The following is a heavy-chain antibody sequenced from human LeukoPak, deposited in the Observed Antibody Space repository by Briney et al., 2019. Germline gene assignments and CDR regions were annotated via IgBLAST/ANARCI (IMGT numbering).Heavy chain of an antibody. CDR3: ASIQSLRQRFYYFDY. J-gene: IGHJ4*02. CDR1: GYTFTSYD. Sequence: VSVKVSCKASGYTFTSYDINWVRQATGQGLEWMGWMNPNSGNTGYAQKFQGRVTITRNTSISTAYMELSSLRSEDTAVYYCASIQSLRQRFYYFDYWGQGTLVTVSS. V-gene: IGHV1-8*03. D-gene: IGHD4-11*01. CDR2: MNPNSGNT.